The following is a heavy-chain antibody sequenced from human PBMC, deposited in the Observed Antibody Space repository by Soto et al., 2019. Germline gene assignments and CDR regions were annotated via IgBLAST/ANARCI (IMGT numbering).Heavy chain of an antibody. CDR3: XXXXXYFDY. CDR1: GFPFTTYG. V-gene: IGHV3-30*03. Sequence: QVQLVESGGGVVQPGRSLRLSCAASGFPFTTYGMHWVRXXXGKGLEWVAVISYDGSNRYYADSVKGRFTISRDNSKXXXXXXXXXXXXXXXXXXXXXXXXXYFDYRGQGTLVTVSS. J-gene: IGHJ4*02. CDR2: ISYDGSNR.